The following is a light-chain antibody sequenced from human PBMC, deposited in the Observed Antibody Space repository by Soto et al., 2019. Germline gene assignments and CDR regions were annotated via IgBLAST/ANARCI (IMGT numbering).Light chain of an antibody. V-gene: IGKV1-5*01. J-gene: IGKJ1*01. CDR2: DAS. CDR1: QSIRSC. CDR3: QQYSSYSKT. Sequence: DIQITQSPSTLSASVGDRLTITCRASQSIRSCLALYQQIXXKAAKLLIFDASSLESGVPSRFSGSGSGTEFTLTISSLQPDDFATYYCQQYSSYSKTFGQGTKVDIK.